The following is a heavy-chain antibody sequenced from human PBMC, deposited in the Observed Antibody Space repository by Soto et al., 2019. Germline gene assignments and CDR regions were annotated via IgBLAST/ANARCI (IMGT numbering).Heavy chain of an antibody. CDR1: GISYTTYA. D-gene: IGHD5-12*01. CDR2: INAGNGDT. J-gene: IGHJ4*02. Sequence: VQLVQSGAEVKKPGASVRISCTASGISYTTYAIHWVRQAPGQGLEWMGWINAGNGDTRYSQRFQGRVTLTRDTSATTPYRDLSSLRSADTSIHYCARAISGYVTWGQGTLVTVSS. V-gene: IGHV1-3*01. CDR3: ARAISGYVT.